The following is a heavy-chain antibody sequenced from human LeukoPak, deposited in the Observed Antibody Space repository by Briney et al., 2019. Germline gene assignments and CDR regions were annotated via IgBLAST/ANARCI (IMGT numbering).Heavy chain of an antibody. CDR1: GGSISSGGYY. Sequence: TSETLSLTCTVSGGSISSGGYYWSWIRQHPGKGLEWIGYIYYSGSTYYNPSLKSRVTISVDTSKNQFSLKLSSVTAADTAVYYCARDGSGWEYYLDYWGQGTLVTVSS. CDR3: ARDGSGWEYYLDY. J-gene: IGHJ4*02. CDR2: IYYSGST. V-gene: IGHV4-31*03. D-gene: IGHD6-19*01.